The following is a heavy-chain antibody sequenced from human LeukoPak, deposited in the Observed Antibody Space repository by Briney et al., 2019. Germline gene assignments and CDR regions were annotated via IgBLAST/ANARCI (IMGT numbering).Heavy chain of an antibody. V-gene: IGHV4-39*02. CDR1: GGSISSSSYY. CDR2: IYYSGST. D-gene: IGHD2-2*01. CDR3: AREAGYCSSTSCYYYYGMDV. J-gene: IGHJ6*02. Sequence: PSETLSLTCTVSGGSISSSSYYWGWIRQPPGTGLEWLGSIYYSGSTYYNPSLKSRVTISVDTSKNQFSLRLSSVTAADTAVYYCAREAGYCSSTSCYYYYGMDVWGQGTTVTVSS.